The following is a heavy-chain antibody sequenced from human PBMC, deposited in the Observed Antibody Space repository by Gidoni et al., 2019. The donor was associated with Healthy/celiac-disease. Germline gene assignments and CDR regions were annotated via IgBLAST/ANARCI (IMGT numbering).Heavy chain of an antibody. V-gene: IGHV1-24*01. J-gene: IGHJ6*02. CDR2: FDPEDGET. Sequence: QVQLVQSGAEVKKPGASVKVSCKVSGYTLTELSMHWVRQAPGKGLEWMGGFDPEDGETIYAQKFQGRVTMTEDTSTDTAYMELSSLRSEDTAVYYCATWVVDSPPPGTRKYYYYYYGMDVWGQGTTVTVSS. D-gene: IGHD2-2*01. CDR3: ATWVVDSPPPGTRKYYYYYYGMDV. CDR1: GYTLTELS.